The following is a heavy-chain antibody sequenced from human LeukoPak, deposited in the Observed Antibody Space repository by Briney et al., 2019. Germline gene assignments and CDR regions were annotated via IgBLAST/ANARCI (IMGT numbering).Heavy chain of an antibody. CDR2: ISGGGITT. V-gene: IGHV3-23*01. Sequence: GGSLRLSCAASGFTFSSYAMSWVRQAPGKGLEWVSTISGGGITTYYADSAKGRFTISRDNSKNTLYLQMNSLRAEDTAVYYCPKQSYASGWNPFDYWDQGILVTVSS. CDR3: PKQSYASGWNPFDY. CDR1: GFTFSSYA. J-gene: IGHJ4*02. D-gene: IGHD6-19*01.